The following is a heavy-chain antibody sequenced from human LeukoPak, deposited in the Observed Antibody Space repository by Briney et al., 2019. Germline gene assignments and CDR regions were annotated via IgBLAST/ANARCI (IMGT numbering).Heavy chain of an antibody. CDR1: GYSFTSYW. CDR2: IYPGDSDT. CDR3: ARPSRYYYDSSGFLDAFDI. V-gene: IGHV5-51*01. Sequence: GESLKISCKGSGYSFTSYWIGWVRQMPGKGLEWMGTIYPGDSDTRYSPSFQGQVTISADKSISTAYLQWSSLKASDTAMYYCARPSRYYYDSSGFLDAFDIWGQGTMVTVSS. J-gene: IGHJ3*02. D-gene: IGHD3-22*01.